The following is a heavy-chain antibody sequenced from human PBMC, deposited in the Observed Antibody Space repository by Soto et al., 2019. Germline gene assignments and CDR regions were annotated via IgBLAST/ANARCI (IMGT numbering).Heavy chain of an antibody. Sequence: PSQTLSLTCVGSGDTVSSSSVAWNWVRQSPSRGLEWLGRTYYRSRWYSDYAVSVRSRIDINADTSKNQVSLQLNSVTPEDTAVYYCARSEEDSDYYYYGMDVWGQGTKVTVSS. D-gene: IGHD2-15*01. CDR3: ARSEEDSDYYYYGMDV. CDR1: GDTVSSSSVA. V-gene: IGHV6-1*01. J-gene: IGHJ6*02. CDR2: TYYRSRWYS.